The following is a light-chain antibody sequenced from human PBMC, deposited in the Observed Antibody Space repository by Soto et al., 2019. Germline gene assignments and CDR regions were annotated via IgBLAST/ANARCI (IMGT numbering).Light chain of an antibody. CDR2: GAS. V-gene: IGKV3-15*01. J-gene: IGKJ1*01. Sequence: MTQAPLALPVTLGQPASISCRSSQSLVYSETVATNLAWYQQKPGQAPRLLISGASTRAAGISDRFRGSGSGTEFTLTISSLRSEDSAIYYCQQYFEWPPMTFGQGTKVDI. CDR1: QSLVYSETVATN. CDR3: QQYFEWPPMT.